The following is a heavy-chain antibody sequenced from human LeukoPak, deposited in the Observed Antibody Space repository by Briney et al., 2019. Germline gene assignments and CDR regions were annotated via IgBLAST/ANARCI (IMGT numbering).Heavy chain of an antibody. V-gene: IGHV1-2*02. J-gene: IGHJ5*02. CDR2: INVNSAAT. D-gene: IGHD2-8*02. CDR3: AADNTGNPPYAP. Sequence: ASVLRSCKASGYTFNGYFMHWLRQPPGQGLEWMGWINVNSAATKYAQKFQGRVTMTRDTSVSTAYMDLSSLRSDDTAVYYCAADNTGNPPYAPWGQGTLVSVSS. CDR1: GYTFNGYF.